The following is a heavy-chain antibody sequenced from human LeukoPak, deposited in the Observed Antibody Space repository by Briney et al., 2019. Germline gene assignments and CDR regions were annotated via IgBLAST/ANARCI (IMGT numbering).Heavy chain of an antibody. Sequence: ASVKVSCKASGYTFTGYYMHWVRQAPGQGLEWMGWINPNSGGTNYAQKFQGRVTMTRDTSISTAYMELSRLRSDDTAVYYCAREQHMDIVATIPDNWFDPWGQGTLVTVSS. CDR3: AREQHMDIVATIPDNWFDP. CDR1: GYTFTGYY. J-gene: IGHJ5*02. D-gene: IGHD5-12*01. CDR2: INPNSGGT. V-gene: IGHV1-2*02.